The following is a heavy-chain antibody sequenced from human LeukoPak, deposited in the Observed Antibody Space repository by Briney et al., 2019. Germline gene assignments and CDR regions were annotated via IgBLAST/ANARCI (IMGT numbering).Heavy chain of an antibody. CDR3: ARDISGVHYDY. CDR2: INPNTGGT. CDR1: GYTAGYF. Sequence: ASVKVPCKASGYTAGYFMHWVRQAPGQGLEWVGWINPNTGGTNYAQRFQGRVTMTSDTSIKTVYMELNGLRSDDTAMYYCARDISGVHYDYWGQGTLVTVSS. D-gene: IGHD3-10*01. J-gene: IGHJ4*02. V-gene: IGHV1-2*02.